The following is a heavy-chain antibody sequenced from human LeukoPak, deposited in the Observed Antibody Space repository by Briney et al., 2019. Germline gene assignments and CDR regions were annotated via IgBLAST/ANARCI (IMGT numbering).Heavy chain of an antibody. CDR3: ARVRPPRYCSGGSCARTGNWFDP. D-gene: IGHD2-15*01. J-gene: IGHJ5*02. CDR2: MNPNSGNT. CDR1: GYTFTSYD. Sequence: ASVKVSCKASGYTFTSYDINWVRQATGQGLEWMGWMNPNSGNTGYAQKFQGRVTMTRNTSISTAYMELSSLRSEDTAVYYCARVRPPRYCSGGSCARTGNWFDPWGQGTLVTVSP. V-gene: IGHV1-8*01.